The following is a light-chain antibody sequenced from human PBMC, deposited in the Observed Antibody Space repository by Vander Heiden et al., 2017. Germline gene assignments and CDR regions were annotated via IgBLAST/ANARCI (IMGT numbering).Light chain of an antibody. CDR2: GAS. J-gene: IGKJ4*01. Sequence: EFVLTQSPGTLSLSPGERATLSCRASTRVSSSYLAWYQQKPGQAPRPLIYGASSRATGNPDRCRGSGSGTDFTLTISRLKPEDFAVYYCQQYGSSPLTFGGGTKVEIK. V-gene: IGKV3-20*01. CDR1: TRVSSSY. CDR3: QQYGSSPLT.